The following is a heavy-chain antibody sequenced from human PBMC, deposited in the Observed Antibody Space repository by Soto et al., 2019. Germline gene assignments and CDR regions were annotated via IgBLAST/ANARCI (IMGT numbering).Heavy chain of an antibody. CDR2: IYYSGST. D-gene: IGHD3-10*01. CDR1: GGSISSGGYY. CDR3: ARDSHYYGSGSL. Sequence: SSETLSLTCTVSGGSISSGGYYWSWIRQHPGKGLEWIGYIYYSGSTYYNPSLKSRVTISVDTSKNQFSLKLSSVTAADTAVYYCARDSHYYGSGSLWGQGTLVTVSS. J-gene: IGHJ4*02. V-gene: IGHV4-31*03.